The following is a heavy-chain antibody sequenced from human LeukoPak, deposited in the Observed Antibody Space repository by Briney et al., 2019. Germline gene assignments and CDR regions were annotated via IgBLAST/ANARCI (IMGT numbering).Heavy chain of an antibody. Sequence: GGSLRLSCTASGLTFSTSGFNWVRQAPGQGLEWVASIGATGSDRYHADSIKGRFTISKDNANNFLYLQMNSLRAEDTAVYYCATETNGRHYDYWGQGILLTVSS. J-gene: IGHJ4*02. V-gene: IGHV3-21*06. CDR3: ATETNGRHYDY. D-gene: IGHD1-14*01. CDR2: IGATGSDR. CDR1: GLTFSTSG.